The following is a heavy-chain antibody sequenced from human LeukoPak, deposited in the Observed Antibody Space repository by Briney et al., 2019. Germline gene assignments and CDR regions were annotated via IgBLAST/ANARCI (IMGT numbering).Heavy chain of an antibody. CDR2: ISSSGSTI. Sequence: GGSLRLSCAASGFTFSSYEMNWVRQAPGKGLEWVSYISSSGSTIYYADSVKGRFTISRDNAKNSLYLQMNSLRAEDTAVYYCARAAEMAWIDYWGQGTLVTVSS. CDR3: ARAAEMAWIDY. J-gene: IGHJ4*02. V-gene: IGHV3-48*03. D-gene: IGHD5-24*01. CDR1: GFTFSSYE.